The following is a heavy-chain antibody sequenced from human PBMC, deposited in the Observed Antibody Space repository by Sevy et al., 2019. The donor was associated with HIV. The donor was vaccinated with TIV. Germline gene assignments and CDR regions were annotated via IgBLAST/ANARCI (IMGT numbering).Heavy chain of an antibody. CDR2: ISNDGSKT. D-gene: IGHD1-26*01. V-gene: IGHV3-30*03. Sequence: GGSLRLSCAVSGFPFSDYQMHWVRQAPGKGLEWLAVISNDGSKTYYADSVKGRFTFSRDNSKNTLYLHMNSLRAEDTALYYCARLIEGGYTHLFDFWGQGILVTVSS. CDR1: GFPFSDYQ. CDR3: ARLIEGGYTHLFDF. J-gene: IGHJ4*02.